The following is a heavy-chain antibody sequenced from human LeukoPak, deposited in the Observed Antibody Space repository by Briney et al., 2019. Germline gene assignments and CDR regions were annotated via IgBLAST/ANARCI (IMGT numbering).Heavy chain of an antibody. CDR1: GFTFSNAW. CDR3: TTGPRGYGDYVFDY. J-gene: IGHJ4*02. D-gene: IGHD4-17*01. V-gene: IGHV3-15*01. Sequence: GGSLRLSCAASGFTFSNAWMSWVRQAPGKGLEWVGRIKSKTDGGTTDYAAPVKGRFTTSRDDSKNTLYLQMNSLKTEDTAVYYCTTGPRGYGDYVFDYWGQGTLVTVSS. CDR2: IKSKTDGGTT.